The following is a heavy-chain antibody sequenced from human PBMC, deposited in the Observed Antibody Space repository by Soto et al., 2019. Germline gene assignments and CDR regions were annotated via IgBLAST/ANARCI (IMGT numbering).Heavy chain of an antibody. Sequence: SRTLSLTCTFSRGSISRGTNYWAWIRQPPGKGLERIADIYYSGSTFDNPSLKSRVTISLDTSKNQFSLKLRSVTAADTAVYYCARHEAGLYFDSWVQGTLVT. V-gene: IGHV4-39*01. CDR1: RGSISRGTNY. D-gene: IGHD2-21*01. J-gene: IGHJ4*02. CDR2: IYYSGST. CDR3: ARHEAGLYFDS.